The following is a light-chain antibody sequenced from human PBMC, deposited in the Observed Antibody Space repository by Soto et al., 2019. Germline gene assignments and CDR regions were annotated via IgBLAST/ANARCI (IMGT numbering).Light chain of an antibody. Sequence: QSALTQPASVSGSPGQSITISCTGTSSDVGGYDYVSWYQQHPGKAPRLMIFNVSDRPSGVSSRFSGSKSGNTASLTISGLQPEDEADYYCSSYTSSNTLVIFGGGTKLTVL. CDR2: NVS. CDR1: SSDVGGYDY. V-gene: IGLV2-14*03. CDR3: SSYTSSNTLVI. J-gene: IGLJ2*01.